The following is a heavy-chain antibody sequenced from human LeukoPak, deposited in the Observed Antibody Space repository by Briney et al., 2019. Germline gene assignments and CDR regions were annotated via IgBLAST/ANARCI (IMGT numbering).Heavy chain of an antibody. CDR1: GFTFSNYW. J-gene: IGHJ4*02. CDR3: ARDASLYCAGDTCYWAFDH. V-gene: IGHV3-7*01. CDR2: IKQDESKT. D-gene: IGHD2-21*02. Sequence: GGSLRLSCAASGFTFSNYWMSWVRQAPGKGPEWVANIKQDESKTYYVDSVKGRFTISRDNAKNSLFLQMNSLRAEDTAVYYCARDASLYCAGDTCYWAFDHWGQGTLATISS.